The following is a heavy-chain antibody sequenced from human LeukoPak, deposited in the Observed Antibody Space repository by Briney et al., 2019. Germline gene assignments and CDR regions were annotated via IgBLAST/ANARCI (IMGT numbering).Heavy chain of an antibody. V-gene: IGHV3-53*01. CDR3: AKDERNWNYNLASQTYD. CDR2: IYSGGST. D-gene: IGHD1-7*01. CDR1: GFTVSSNY. Sequence: GGSLRLSCAASGFTVSSNYMSWVRQAPGKGLEWVSVIYSGGSTYYADSVKGRFTVSRDNSKNTLYPQMSSLRAEDTAVYYCAKDERNWNYNLASQTYDWGQGTLVTVSS. J-gene: IGHJ4*02.